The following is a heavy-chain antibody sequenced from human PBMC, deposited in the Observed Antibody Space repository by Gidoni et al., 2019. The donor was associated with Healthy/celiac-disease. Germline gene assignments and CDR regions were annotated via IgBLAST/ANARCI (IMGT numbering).Heavy chain of an antibody. V-gene: IGHV3-11*01. CDR1: GFTFSDYY. D-gene: IGHD1-26*01. CDR2: ISSSSSTI. Sequence: QVQLVEFGGGSVKPVGSLRLSCAASGFTFSDYYMSWIRQAPGKGLALVSYISSSSSTIYYADSVKGRFTISRDNAKNSLYLQMNSLGAEDTAVYYCARARVGAIDYWGQGTLVTVSS. J-gene: IGHJ4*02. CDR3: ARARVGAIDY.